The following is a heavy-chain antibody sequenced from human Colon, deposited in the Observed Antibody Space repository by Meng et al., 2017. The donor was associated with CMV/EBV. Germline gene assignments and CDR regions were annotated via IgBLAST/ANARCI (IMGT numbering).Heavy chain of an antibody. D-gene: IGHD5/OR15-5a*01. CDR1: GFTFGSSE. Sequence: GESLKISCAASGFTFGSSEMSWVRQAPGRGLEWIAFISATGNTIYYADSVRGRFTISRDNAKNSLSLQMNSLTAEDTATYYCVGERPSTLVLPGPFDFWGQGTMVTVSS. V-gene: IGHV3-48*03. CDR3: VGERPSTLVLPGPFDF. CDR2: ISATGNTI. J-gene: IGHJ3*01.